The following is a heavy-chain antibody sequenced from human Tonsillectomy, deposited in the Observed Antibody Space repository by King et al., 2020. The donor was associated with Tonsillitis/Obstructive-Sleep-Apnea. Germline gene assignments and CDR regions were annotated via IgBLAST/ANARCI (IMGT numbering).Heavy chain of an antibody. CDR1: GGSISTYY. CDR2: IYYSGST. J-gene: IGHJ6*02. D-gene: IGHD1-26*01. Sequence: QMQLQESGPGLVKPSETLSLTCTVSGGSISTYYWNWIRQPPGKGLEWIGYIYYSGSTKYNPSLESRVTISVDTSKNQFSLNLTSVTAADTAVYYCAREVDYVMDVWGQGTTVTVSS. CDR3: AREVDYVMDV. V-gene: IGHV4-59*12.